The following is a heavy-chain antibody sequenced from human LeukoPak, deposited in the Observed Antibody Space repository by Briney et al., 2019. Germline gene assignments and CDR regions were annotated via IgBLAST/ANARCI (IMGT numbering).Heavy chain of an antibody. CDR1: GFTFSSYG. D-gene: IGHD6-13*01. J-gene: IGHJ3*02. CDR3: AKVVSSSWFDGDAFDI. Sequence: GRSLRLSCAASGFTFSSYGMHWVRQAPGKGLEWVAVISYDGSNKYYADSVKGRFTISRDNSKNTLYLQMNSLRAEDTAVYYCAKVVSSSWFDGDAFDIWGKGTMVIVSS. CDR2: ISYDGSNK. V-gene: IGHV3-30*18.